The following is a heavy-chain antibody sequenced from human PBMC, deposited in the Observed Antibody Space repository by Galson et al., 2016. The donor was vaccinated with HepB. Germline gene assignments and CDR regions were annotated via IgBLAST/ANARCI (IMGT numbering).Heavy chain of an antibody. Sequence: SVKVSCKASEATLTTYAISWVRQTPGQGLQWMGGIIPIFGAPTYARDFQARVTITADKSTSTAFLELTSLKSEDTAVYWCARSVGATSYSQQWGQGTLVTVSS. CDR2: IIPIFGAP. D-gene: IGHD1-26*01. CDR3: ARSVGATSYSQQ. J-gene: IGHJ1*01. V-gene: IGHV1-69*06. CDR1: EATLTTYA.